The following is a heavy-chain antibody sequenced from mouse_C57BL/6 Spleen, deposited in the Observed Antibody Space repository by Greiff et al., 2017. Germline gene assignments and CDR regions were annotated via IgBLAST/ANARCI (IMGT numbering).Heavy chain of an antibody. CDR3: ARGYPGAMDY. V-gene: IGHV1-80*01. CDR1: GYAFSSYW. CDR2: IYPGDGDT. J-gene: IGHJ4*01. Sequence: QVQLQQSGAELVKPGASVKISCKASGYAFSSYWMNWVKQRPGKGLEWIGQIYPGDGDTNYNGKFKGKATLTSDNSSSTAYMQLSSLTSEDSAVYFGARGYPGAMDYWGQGTSVTVSS. D-gene: IGHD2-14*01.